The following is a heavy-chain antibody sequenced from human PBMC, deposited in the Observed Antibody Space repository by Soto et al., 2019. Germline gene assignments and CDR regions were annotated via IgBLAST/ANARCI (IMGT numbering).Heavy chain of an antibody. V-gene: IGHV1-69*01. D-gene: IGHD3-10*01. Sequence: QVQLVQSGAEVKKPGSSVKVSCKASGGIFSTYAISWLRQAPEQGLEWMGGIIPIFGTPNYAQRFQGRVTITADESTTTSYMELSRLKSEDTAVYYCARDRDDYGSGNYYNRIDVWGQGTLVTVSS. J-gene: IGHJ4*02. CDR1: GGIFSTYA. CDR3: ARDRDDYGSGNYYNRIDV. CDR2: IIPIFGTP.